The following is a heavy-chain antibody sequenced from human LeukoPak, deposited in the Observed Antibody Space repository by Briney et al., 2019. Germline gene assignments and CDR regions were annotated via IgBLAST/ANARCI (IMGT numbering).Heavy chain of an antibody. CDR1: GFTFSSYA. CDR3: ARAMVRTSMNWFDP. D-gene: IGHD3-10*01. Sequence: PGGSLRLSCAASGFTFSSYAMHWVRQAPGKGLEWVAVISYDGSNKYYADSVKGRFTISRDNSKNTLYLQMNSLRAEDTAVYYCARAMVRTSMNWFDPWGQGTLVTVSS. J-gene: IGHJ5*02. V-gene: IGHV3-30-3*01. CDR2: ISYDGSNK.